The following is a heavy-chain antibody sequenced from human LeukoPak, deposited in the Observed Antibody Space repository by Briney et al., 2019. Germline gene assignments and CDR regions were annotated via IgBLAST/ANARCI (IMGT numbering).Heavy chain of an antibody. J-gene: IGHJ3*02. CDR3: ARVKVATIQPSIFDI. Sequence: PGGSLRLSCAASGFTFSSYAMHWVRQAPGKGLEYVSAISSNGGSTYYANSVKGRFTISRDNSKNTLYLQMGSLRAEDMAVYYCARVKVATIQPSIFDIWGQGTMVTVSS. CDR1: GFTFSSYA. V-gene: IGHV3-64*01. CDR2: ISSNGGST. D-gene: IGHD5-12*01.